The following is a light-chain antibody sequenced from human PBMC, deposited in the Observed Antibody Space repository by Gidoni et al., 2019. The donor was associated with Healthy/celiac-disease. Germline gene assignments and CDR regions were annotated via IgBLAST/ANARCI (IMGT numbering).Light chain of an antibody. Sequence: QSALTQPASVSGSPVQSITISGIGTSSDVGGYNYVSWYQQHPGKAPKLMIYEVSNRPSGVSNRFSGSKSGNTASLTISGLQAEDEADYYCSSYTSSSIPYVFGTGTKVTVL. CDR1: SSDVGGYNY. CDR2: EVS. J-gene: IGLJ1*01. V-gene: IGLV2-14*01. CDR3: SSYTSSSIPYV.